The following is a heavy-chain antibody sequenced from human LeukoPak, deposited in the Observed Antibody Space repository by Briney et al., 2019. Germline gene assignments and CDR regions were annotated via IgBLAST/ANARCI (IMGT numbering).Heavy chain of an antibody. V-gene: IGHV3-23*01. CDR1: GFTFSSYA. CDR2: IRGSGGST. D-gene: IGHD1-7*01. Sequence: PGGSLRLSCAASGFTFSSYAMSWVRQAPGNGLEWVSGIRGSGGSTSYADCVKGRFTISRDNSKKTLYLQMNSLRAEDTAVYYCANPCNWDSPVSYWGQGTLVTVSS. J-gene: IGHJ4*02. CDR3: ANPCNWDSPVSY.